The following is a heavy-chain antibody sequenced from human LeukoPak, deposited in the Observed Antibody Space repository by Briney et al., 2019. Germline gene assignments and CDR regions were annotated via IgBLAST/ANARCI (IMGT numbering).Heavy chain of an antibody. V-gene: IGHV3-9*01. Sequence: PGGSLRLSCAASGFTFDDYAMHWVRQAPGKGLEWVSGISWNSGSIGYADSVKGRFTISRDNAKNSLYLQMNSLRAEDTALYYCAKDLTYYYDSSGYRLREVGVDVWGQGTTVTVSS. CDR1: GFTFDDYA. J-gene: IGHJ6*02. CDR2: ISWNSGSI. CDR3: AKDLTYYYDSSGYRLREVGVDV. D-gene: IGHD3-22*01.